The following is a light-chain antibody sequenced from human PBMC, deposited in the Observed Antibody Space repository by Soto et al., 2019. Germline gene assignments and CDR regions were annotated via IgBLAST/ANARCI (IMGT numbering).Light chain of an antibody. V-gene: IGLV2-8*01. CDR1: NRDVGTHNY. J-gene: IGLJ1*01. CDR2: DVV. Sequence: QSALTQPPSASGSPGQSVTISCTGTNRDVGTHNYVSWYQQYPGKAPKLLIYDVVKRPSGIPHRFSGSKSGNTASLTVSGLQADDEADYYCFSYAGGSTFVFGTETKLTVL. CDR3: FSYAGGSTFV.